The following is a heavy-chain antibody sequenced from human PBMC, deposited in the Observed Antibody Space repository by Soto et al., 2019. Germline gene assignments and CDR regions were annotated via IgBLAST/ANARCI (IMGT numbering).Heavy chain of an antibody. D-gene: IGHD6-19*01. J-gene: IGHJ4*02. Sequence: QPGGSLRLSCAASGFTFSSYGMHWVRQAPGKGLEWVAVIWYDGSNKYYADSVKGRFTISRDNSKNTLYLQMNSLRAEDTAVYYCARDRGSSGWYSTFDYWGQGTLVTVSS. CDR3: ARDRGSSGWYSTFDY. V-gene: IGHV3-33*01. CDR2: IWYDGSNK. CDR1: GFTFSSYG.